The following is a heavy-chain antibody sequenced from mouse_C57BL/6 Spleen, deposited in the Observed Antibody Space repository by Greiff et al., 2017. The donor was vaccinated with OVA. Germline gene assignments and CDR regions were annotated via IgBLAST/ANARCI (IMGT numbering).Heavy chain of an antibody. CDR2: IYPGSGST. Sequence: QVQLQQPGAELVKPGASVKMSCKASGYTFTSYWITWVKQRPGQGLEWIGDIYPGSGSTNYNEKFKSKATLTVDKSSSTAYMQRSSLTSEDSAVYDCARGGYDRYVDVWGTGTTVTVSS. CDR1: GYTFTSYW. J-gene: IGHJ1*03. V-gene: IGHV1-55*01. D-gene: IGHD2-2*01. CDR3: ARGGYDRYVDV.